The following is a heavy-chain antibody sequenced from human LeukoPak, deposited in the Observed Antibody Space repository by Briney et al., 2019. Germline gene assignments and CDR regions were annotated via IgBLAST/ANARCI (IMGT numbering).Heavy chain of an antibody. V-gene: IGHV4-34*01. CDR3: ARGSSSWYDLNWFDP. D-gene: IGHD6-13*01. CDR1: GGSFSGYY. Sequence: PSETLSLTCAVYGGSFSGYYWSWIRQPPGKGLEWIGEINHSGSTNYNPSLKSRVTISVDTSKNQFSLKLGSVTAADTAVYYCARGSSSWYDLNWFDPWGQGTLVTVSS. CDR2: INHSGST. J-gene: IGHJ5*02.